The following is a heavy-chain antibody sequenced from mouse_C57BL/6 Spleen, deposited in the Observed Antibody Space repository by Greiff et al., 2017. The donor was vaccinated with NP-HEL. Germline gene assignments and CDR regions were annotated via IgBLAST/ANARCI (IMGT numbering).Heavy chain of an antibody. V-gene: IGHV1-62-3*01. Sequence: QVQLQQPGAELVKPGASVKLSCKASGYTFTSYWMHWVKQRPGRGLEWIGRIDPNSGGTKYNEKFKGKATLTVDKSSSTAYMELRSLTSEDTAVYDCARDYYDLDWYFDVWGTGTTVTVSS. J-gene: IGHJ1*03. D-gene: IGHD2-4*01. CDR2: IDPNSGGT. CDR3: ARDYYDLDWYFDV. CDR1: GYTFTSYW.